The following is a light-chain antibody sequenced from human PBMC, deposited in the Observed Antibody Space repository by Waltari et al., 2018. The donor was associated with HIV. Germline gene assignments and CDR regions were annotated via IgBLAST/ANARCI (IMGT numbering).Light chain of an antibody. CDR3: QAWDGDTVI. Sequence: DLSQDPAVSVSPGQTVTIACSGVNLGNTSTSWFQQKAGQPPVLVRYKDRKRPSGILYRFSGSTSGDTTSLIISDTEAIDEAEYFCQAWDGDTVIFGGGTKLTVL. J-gene: IGLJ2*01. CDR2: KDR. V-gene: IGLV3-1*01. CDR1: NLGNTS.